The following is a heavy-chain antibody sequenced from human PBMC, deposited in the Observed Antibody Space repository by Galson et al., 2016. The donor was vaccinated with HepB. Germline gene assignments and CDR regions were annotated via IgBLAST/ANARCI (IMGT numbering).Heavy chain of an antibody. CDR2: INWNSRSL. CDR1: GFSFEDHG. V-gene: IGHV3-9*01. D-gene: IGHD1-26*01. Sequence: SLRLSCAASGFSFEDHGMHWVRQAPGKGLEWVSSINWNSRSLDYADSVRGRFTISRDNGKNSLFLQMNSLKLEDAALYYCAKEHAGSRGWYFDLWGRGTLVTVSS. J-gene: IGHJ2*01. CDR3: AKEHAGSRGWYFDL.